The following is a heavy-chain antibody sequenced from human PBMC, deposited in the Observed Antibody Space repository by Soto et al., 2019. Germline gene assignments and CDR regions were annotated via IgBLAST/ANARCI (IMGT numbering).Heavy chain of an antibody. CDR3: ATTDSIAAALRWFDP. CDR1: GGTFSSYA. Sequence: QVQLVQSGAEVKKPGSSVKVSYKASGGTFSSYAISWVRQAPGQGLEWMGGIIPIFGTANYAQKFQGIVTITADESTSTAYMELSSLRSEDTAVYYCATTDSIAAALRWFDPWGQGTLVTVSS. CDR2: IIPIFGTA. D-gene: IGHD6-13*01. V-gene: IGHV1-69*01. J-gene: IGHJ5*02.